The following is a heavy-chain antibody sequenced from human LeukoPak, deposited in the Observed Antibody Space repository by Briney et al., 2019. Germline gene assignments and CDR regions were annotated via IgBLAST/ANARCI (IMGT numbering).Heavy chain of an antibody. CDR2: ISSSGSTI. J-gene: IGHJ4*02. CDR1: GFNFSDYH. CDR3: ARDWRYYYDSSGYLHFDY. D-gene: IGHD3-22*01. V-gene: IGHV3-11*04. Sequence: GGSLRLSCAASGFNFSDYHMSWIHQAPGKGLEWDSYISSSGSTIYYADSVKGRFTISRDNAKNSLYVQMNSLRAEDTAVYYCARDWRYYYDSSGYLHFDYWGQGTPVTVSS.